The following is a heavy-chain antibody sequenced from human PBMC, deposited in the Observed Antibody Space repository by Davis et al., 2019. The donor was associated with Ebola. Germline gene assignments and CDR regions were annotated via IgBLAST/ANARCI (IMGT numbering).Heavy chain of an antibody. V-gene: IGHV4-4*02. Sequence: MPSETLSLTCTVSGDSTSRNSWWTWVRQAPGKGLEWLGEIEDSGTTTYTASLKSRLTMSVVKSKNQFSLTLTTLTAADTAVYYCARLRTSDYSYYFQYWGQGLLVTVSS. J-gene: IGHJ4*02. CDR1: GDSTSRNSW. D-gene: IGHD3/OR15-3a*01. CDR2: IEDSGTT. CDR3: ARLRTSDYSYYFQY.